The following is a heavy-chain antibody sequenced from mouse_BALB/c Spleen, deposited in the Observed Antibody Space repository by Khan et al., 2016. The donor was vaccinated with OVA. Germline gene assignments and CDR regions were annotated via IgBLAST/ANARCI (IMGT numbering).Heavy chain of an antibody. J-gene: IGHJ3*01. D-gene: IGHD2-1*01. Sequence: EVELVESGGGLVKPGGSLKLSCAASGFTFSTYAVSWVRQTPEKRLEWVATISSGGDYTYYPVNVTRRFTMASDNAKITLYLQMSRLRAADTSMYDCARYPYGNFAYWGQGTLVTVSA. CDR1: GFTFSTYA. CDR2: ISSGGDYT. CDR3: ARYPYGNFAY. V-gene: IGHV5-9-3*01.